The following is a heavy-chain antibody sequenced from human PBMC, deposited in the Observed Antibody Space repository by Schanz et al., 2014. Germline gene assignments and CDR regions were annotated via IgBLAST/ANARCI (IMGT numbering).Heavy chain of an antibody. CDR3: AKQHIVRGVIYLNWFDS. CDR1: GFTFSIYA. D-gene: IGHD3-10*01. V-gene: IGHV3-23*04. J-gene: IGHJ5*01. Sequence: EGQLVESGGGLVQPGGSLRLSCSASGFTFSIYAMHWVRQAPGKGLEWVSAISGSGGSTYYADSVKGRFTISRDNSKNTLYLQMNSLRAEDTAVYYCAKQHIVRGVIYLNWFDSWGQGTLVTVSS. CDR2: ISGSGGST.